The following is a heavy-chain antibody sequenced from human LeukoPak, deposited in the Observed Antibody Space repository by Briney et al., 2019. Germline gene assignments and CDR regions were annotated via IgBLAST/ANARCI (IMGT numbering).Heavy chain of an antibody. J-gene: IGHJ4*02. CDR1: GGSFSGYY. CDR3: ARASPWSSGCSY. D-gene: IGHD6-19*01. Sequence: SETLSLTCAAYGGSFSGYYWSWIRQPPGKGLEWIGEINHSGSTNYNPSLKSRVTISVDTSKNQFSLKLSSVTAADTAVYYCARASPWSSGCSYWGQGTLVTVSS. CDR2: INHSGST. V-gene: IGHV4-34*01.